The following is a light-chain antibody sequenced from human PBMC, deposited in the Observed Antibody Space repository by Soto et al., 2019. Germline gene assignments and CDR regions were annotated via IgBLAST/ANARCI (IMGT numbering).Light chain of an antibody. V-gene: IGLV2-8*01. CDR3: SSYAGSNSSGV. Sequence: QSALTQPPSASGSPGQSVTISCTGTSSDVGGYNYVSWYQHHPGKAPKLMIYEVNTRPSGGSDRFSDSKSANTASPTVYGLQAEGEADYYCSSYAGSNSSGVFGGGTKLTVL. CDR2: EVN. J-gene: IGLJ2*01. CDR1: SSDVGGYNY.